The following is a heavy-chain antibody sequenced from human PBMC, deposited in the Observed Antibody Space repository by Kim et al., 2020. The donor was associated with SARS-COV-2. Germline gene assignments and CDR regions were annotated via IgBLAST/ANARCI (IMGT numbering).Heavy chain of an antibody. V-gene: IGHV3-7*01. Sequence: KPDGRTQDYVDNVKGRFTISRDNASNSRYLKTNSLGDEDTAVYYCGRDMDVWGQGTTVTVSS. CDR2: KPDGRTQ. CDR3: GRDMDV. J-gene: IGHJ6*02.